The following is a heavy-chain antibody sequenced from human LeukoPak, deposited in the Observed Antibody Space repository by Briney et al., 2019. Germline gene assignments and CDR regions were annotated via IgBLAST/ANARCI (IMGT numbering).Heavy chain of an antibody. CDR3: ARDVTVAGTFTRQNFYYYYMDV. CDR1: GGTFSSYA. D-gene: IGHD6-19*01. CDR2: IIPIFGTA. V-gene: IGHV1-69*05. J-gene: IGHJ6*03. Sequence: SVKVSCKASGGTFSSYAISWVRQAPGQGLEWMGRIIPIFGTANYAQKFQGRVTITTDESTSTAYMELSSLRSEDTAVYYCARDVTVAGTFTRQNFYYYYMDVWGKGTTVTVSS.